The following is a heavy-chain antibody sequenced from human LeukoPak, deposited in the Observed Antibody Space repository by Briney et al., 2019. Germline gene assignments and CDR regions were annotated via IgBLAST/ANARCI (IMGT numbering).Heavy chain of an antibody. CDR1: GYTFTGYY. CDR2: INPNSGGT. D-gene: IGHD2-15*01. CDR3: AAAPGFVVVQDAFDI. Sequence: ASVKVSCKASGYTFTGYYMHWVRQAPGQGLEWMGWINPNSGGTNYAQKFQGRVTMTRDTSISTAYMELSRLRSDDTAVYYCAAAPGFVVVQDAFDIWGQGTMVTVSS. J-gene: IGHJ3*02. V-gene: IGHV1-2*02.